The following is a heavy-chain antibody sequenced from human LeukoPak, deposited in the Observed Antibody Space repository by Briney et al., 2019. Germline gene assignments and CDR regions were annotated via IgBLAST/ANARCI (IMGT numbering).Heavy chain of an antibody. J-gene: IGHJ4*02. V-gene: IGHV3-23*01. Sequence: GGSLRLSCAASGFTFSSYAMSWVRQAPGKGLEWVSAISGSGGSTYYADSVKGRFTISRDNSKNTLYLQMNSLRAEDTAVYYCASEDYVWGSYRADYWGQGTLVTVSS. CDR3: ASEDYVWGSYRADY. CDR1: GFTFSSYA. CDR2: ISGSGGST. D-gene: IGHD3-16*02.